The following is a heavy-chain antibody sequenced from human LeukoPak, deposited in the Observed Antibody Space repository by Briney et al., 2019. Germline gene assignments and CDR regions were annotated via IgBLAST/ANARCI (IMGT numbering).Heavy chain of an antibody. CDR1: EFTFSRSG. CDR3: ARDYSRTSTGFDY. D-gene: IGHD2-8*02. V-gene: IGHV3-33*01. J-gene: IGHJ4*02. CDR2: IGHEGTNK. Sequence: GGSLRLSCEASEFTFSRSGMHWVRQAPGKGLAWVAFIGHEGTNKYYADSVKGRFTISRDNAKNTLYLQMNSLRAEDTAVYYCARDYSRTSTGFDYWGQGTLVTVSS.